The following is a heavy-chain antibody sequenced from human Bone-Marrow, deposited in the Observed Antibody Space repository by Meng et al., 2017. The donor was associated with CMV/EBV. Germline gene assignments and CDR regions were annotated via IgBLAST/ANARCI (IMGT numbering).Heavy chain of an antibody. J-gene: IGHJ4*02. CDR2: VWSDGTTK. CDR3: AKSVDLWCGYLDY. CDR1: GFTFSNYG. V-gene: IGHV3-33*06. D-gene: IGHD3-3*01. Sequence: GGSLRLSWAASGFTFSNYGMHWVRQAPGQGLGWVAVVWSDGTTKYYADSVKGRFTVSRDDSKSNLYLHMSGLRAEDTAAYYCAKSVDLWCGYLDYWGQGALVTVSS.